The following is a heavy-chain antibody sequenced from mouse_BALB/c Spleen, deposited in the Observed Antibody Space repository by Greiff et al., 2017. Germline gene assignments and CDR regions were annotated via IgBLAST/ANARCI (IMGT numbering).Heavy chain of an antibody. J-gene: IGHJ1*01. CDR2: ISSGGGST. V-gene: IGHV5-12-1*01. D-gene: IGHD4-1*01. CDR3: AGTGYFDV. CDR1: GFAFSSYD. Sequence: EVQLVESGGGLVKPGGSLKLSCAASGFAFSSYDMSWVRQTPEKRLEWVAYISSGGGSTYYPDTVKGRFTISRDNAKNTLYLQMSSLKSEDTAMYYCAGTGYFDVWGAGTTVTVSS.